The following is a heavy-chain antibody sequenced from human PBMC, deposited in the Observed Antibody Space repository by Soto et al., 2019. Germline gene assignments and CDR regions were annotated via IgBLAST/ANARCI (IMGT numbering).Heavy chain of an antibody. CDR2: INSDVITT. J-gene: IGHJ6*02. D-gene: IGHD2-2*01. CDR3: AREGGDLEVPVAISRHPLYYYGMDV. V-gene: IGHV3-74*01. Sequence: EVQLVESGGGLVQPGGSLRLSCAASGFTFSSYWMHWVRQVPGKGLVWVSRINSDVITTSYADSVKGRFTISRDNAKNTLYLQMNSLRVEDTAVYYCAREGGDLEVPVAISRHPLYYYGMDVWGQGTTVTVSS. CDR1: GFTFSSYW.